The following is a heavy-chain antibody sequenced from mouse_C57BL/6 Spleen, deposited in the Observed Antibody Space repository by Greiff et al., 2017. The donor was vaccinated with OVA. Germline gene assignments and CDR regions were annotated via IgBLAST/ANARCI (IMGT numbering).Heavy chain of an antibody. J-gene: IGHJ4*01. D-gene: IGHD1-1*01. CDR2: INPSTGGT. Sequence: EVQLQQSGPELVKPGASVKISCKASGFSFTGYYMNWVKQSPETSLEWIGEINPSTGGTTYNQKFKAKATLTVDKSSSTAYMQLKSLTSEDAAVYYCARRVVAGAMDYWGQGTSVTVSS. CDR1: GFSFTGYY. CDR3: ARRVVAGAMDY. V-gene: IGHV1-42*01.